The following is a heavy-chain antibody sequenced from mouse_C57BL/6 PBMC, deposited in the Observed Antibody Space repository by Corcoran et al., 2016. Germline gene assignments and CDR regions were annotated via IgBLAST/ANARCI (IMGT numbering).Heavy chain of an antibody. CDR3: AREDLPPSAY. CDR1: GYTFTDYY. Sequence: QVQLKQSGAELVRPGASVKLSCKASGYTFTDYYINWVKQRPGQGLEWIGEILPGSGSTNYNEKFKGKATFTADTSSNTAYMQLSSLTTEDSAIYYCAREDLPPSAYWGQGTLVTVSA. J-gene: IGHJ3*01. CDR2: ILPGSGST. V-gene: IGHV1-9*01. D-gene: IGHD2-1*01.